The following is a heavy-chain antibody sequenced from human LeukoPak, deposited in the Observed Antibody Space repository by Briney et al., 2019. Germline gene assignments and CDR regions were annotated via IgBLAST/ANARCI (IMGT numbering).Heavy chain of an antibody. CDR3: ATYRQVLLPFES. CDR2: IFPSGGEI. V-gene: IGHV3-23*01. J-gene: IGHJ4*02. D-gene: IGHD2-8*02. CDR1: GFTLSTFA. Sequence: GGSLRLSCAASGFTLSTFAMIWVRQPPGKGLEWVSSIFPSGGEIHYADSVRGRFTISRDNSKSTLSLQMNSLRAEDTAIYYCATYRQVLLPFESWGQGTLVTV.